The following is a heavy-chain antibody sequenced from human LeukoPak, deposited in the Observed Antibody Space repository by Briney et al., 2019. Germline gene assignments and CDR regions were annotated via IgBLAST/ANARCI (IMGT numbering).Heavy chain of an antibody. CDR3: TTAAESWLQPDY. CDR2: IKSKTDGGTT. V-gene: IGHV3-15*01. J-gene: IGHJ4*02. CDR1: GFTFSNVG. D-gene: IGHD5-24*01. Sequence: GGTLRLSCGASGFTFSNVGVSRIRQATGKGREWSGRIKSKTDGGTTHYAVTVKGRFTISRDDSKNTLYLPMNSVKTEDTALYYCTTAAESWLQPDYWGQGTRVTVSS.